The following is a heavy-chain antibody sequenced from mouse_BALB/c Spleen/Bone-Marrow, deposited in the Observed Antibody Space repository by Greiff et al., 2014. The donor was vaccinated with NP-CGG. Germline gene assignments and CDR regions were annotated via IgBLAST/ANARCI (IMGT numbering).Heavy chain of an antibody. Sequence: VQLQQSGAELVKPGASVKLSCTASGFNIKDTYMHWVRQRPEQGLEWIGRIDPANGNTKYVPKFQGKATITADTSSNTAYLQLSSLTSEDTAVYYCARYYYGYYFDYWGQGTTLTVSS. J-gene: IGHJ2*01. D-gene: IGHD1-1*01. CDR2: IDPANGNT. V-gene: IGHV14-3*02. CDR1: GFNIKDTY. CDR3: ARYYYGYYFDY.